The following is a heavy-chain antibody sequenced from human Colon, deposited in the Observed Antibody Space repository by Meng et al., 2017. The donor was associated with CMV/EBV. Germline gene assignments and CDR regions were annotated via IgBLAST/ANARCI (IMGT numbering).Heavy chain of an antibody. J-gene: IGHJ6*02. CDR3: AKDSLEWLYYGMDV. Sequence: GESLKISCAGSGFTFSNHAMSWVRQAPGKGLEWVSVIYAGGRSTYFADSVKGRFTISRDDSKNTLYLEMNSLRAEDTAVYYCAKDSLEWLYYGMDVWGQGTTVTVSS. CDR2: IYAGGRST. CDR1: GFTFSNHA. D-gene: IGHD3-3*01. V-gene: IGHV3-23*03.